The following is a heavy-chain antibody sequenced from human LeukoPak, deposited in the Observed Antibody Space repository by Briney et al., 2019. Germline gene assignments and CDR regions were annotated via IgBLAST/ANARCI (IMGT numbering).Heavy chain of an antibody. CDR1: GYSISSGYY. V-gene: IGHV4-38-2*01. Sequence: SETLSLTCAVSGYSISSGYYWGWIRPSPGKGLEWIGFMYHSGSTYYDPSLKSRVTISVDTSKNQFSLKLSSVTAADTAVYYCARRIVSSTSGFDYWGQGTLVTVSS. CDR3: ARRIVSSTSGFDY. J-gene: IGHJ4*02. D-gene: IGHD6-6*01. CDR2: MYHSGST.